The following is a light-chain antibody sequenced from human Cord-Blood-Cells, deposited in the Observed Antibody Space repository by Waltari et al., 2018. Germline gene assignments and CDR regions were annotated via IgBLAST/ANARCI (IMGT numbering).Light chain of an antibody. CDR2: GNS. Sequence: SVLTPPPSLPLAPGERVTSPCPGSCPTSGGGYAVHCYQQLPGTAPKLLIYGNSNRPSGVPDRFSGSKSGTSASLAITGLQAEDEADYYCQSYDSSLSGSVFGGGTKLTVL. J-gene: IGLJ2*01. V-gene: IGLV1-40*01. CDR1: CPTSGGGYA. CDR3: QSYDSSLSGSV.